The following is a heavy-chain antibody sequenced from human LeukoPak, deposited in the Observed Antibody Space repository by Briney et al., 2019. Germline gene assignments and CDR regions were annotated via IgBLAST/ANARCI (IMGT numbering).Heavy chain of an antibody. J-gene: IGHJ4*02. CDR3: ARVSAPGTSGWYFGY. V-gene: IGHV3-48*02. Sequence: GGSLRLSCAASGFTFSSCGMNWVRQGPGKGLEWVSYISTSSNRIDYADSVKGRFTMSRDNAKNLLYLQMNSLRDEDTAMYYCARVSAPGTSGWYFGYWGQGTLVTVSS. CDR1: GFTFSSCG. D-gene: IGHD6-19*01. CDR2: ISTSSNRI.